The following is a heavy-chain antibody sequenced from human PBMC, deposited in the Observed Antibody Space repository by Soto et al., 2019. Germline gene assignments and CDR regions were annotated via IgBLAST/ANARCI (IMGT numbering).Heavy chain of an antibody. CDR2: ISAYNGNT. D-gene: IGHD3-10*01. Sequence: GASVKVSCKASGYTFTSYGISWVRQAPGQGLEWMGWISAYNGNTNYAQKLQGRVTMTTDTSTSTAYMELRSLRSDDTAVYYCARVSSITMVRGVTPDYWGQGTLVTVSS. CDR1: GYTFTSYG. CDR3: ARVSSITMVRGVTPDY. V-gene: IGHV1-18*01. J-gene: IGHJ4*02.